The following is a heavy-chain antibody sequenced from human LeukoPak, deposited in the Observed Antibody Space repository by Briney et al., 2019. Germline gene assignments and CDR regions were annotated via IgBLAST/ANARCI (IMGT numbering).Heavy chain of an antibody. D-gene: IGHD6-19*01. J-gene: IGHJ4*02. CDR3: ARDGGGWYYPHYFDY. Sequence: KTSETLSLTCTVSGYSISNGYYWGWIRQPPGKGLEWIGSIYHSGSIYYNPSLKSRVTISVDTSKNQFSLKLSSVTAADTAVYYCARDGGGWYYPHYFDYWGQGTLVTVSS. V-gene: IGHV4-38-2*02. CDR2: IYHSGSI. CDR1: GYSISNGYY.